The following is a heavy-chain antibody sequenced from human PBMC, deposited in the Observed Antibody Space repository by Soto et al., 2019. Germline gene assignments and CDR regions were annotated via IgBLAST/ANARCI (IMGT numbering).Heavy chain of an antibody. Sequence: QVQLQESGPGLVKPSGTLSLTCAVSSDSISSSNWWSRVRQPPGMGLDWIGEIYHSGSTNYNPSLKSRVTISVDKSKNQFSLKLTSVTAADTAIYYCARARGGYYGVHRYFDLWGRGTLVTVSS. V-gene: IGHV4-4*02. J-gene: IGHJ2*01. D-gene: IGHD3-10*01. CDR3: ARARGGYYGVHRYFDL. CDR1: SDSISSSNW. CDR2: IYHSGST.